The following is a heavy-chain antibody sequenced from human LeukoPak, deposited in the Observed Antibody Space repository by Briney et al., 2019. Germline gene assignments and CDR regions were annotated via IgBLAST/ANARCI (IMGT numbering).Heavy chain of an antibody. CDR3: VRDVGSSGWYDY. V-gene: IGHV4-59*12. CDR2: IFHSGST. D-gene: IGHD6-19*01. CDR1: GGSISSYY. Sequence: SETLSLTCNVSGGSISSYYWSWIRQPPGKGLEWVGYIFHSGSTNYNPSLKSRVTISVDTSKNQFSLKLSSVTAADTAVYYCVRDVGSSGWYDYWGQGTLVTVSS. J-gene: IGHJ4*02.